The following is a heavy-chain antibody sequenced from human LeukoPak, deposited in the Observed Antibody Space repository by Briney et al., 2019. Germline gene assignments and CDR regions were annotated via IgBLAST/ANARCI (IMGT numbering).Heavy chain of an antibody. CDR3: AREESGDYFDY. CDR2: INPTRTGT. V-gene: IGHV1-46*01. J-gene: IGHJ4*02. D-gene: IGHD2-21*01. Sequence: ASVKLSCKASGYTFSNYYMHWVRQAPGQGLEWMGLINPTRTGTNYAQKFRGRVTLTRDTSTTTVYMELGSLRSEDSAVYYCAREESGDYFDYWGQGTLVTVSS. CDR1: GYTFSNYY.